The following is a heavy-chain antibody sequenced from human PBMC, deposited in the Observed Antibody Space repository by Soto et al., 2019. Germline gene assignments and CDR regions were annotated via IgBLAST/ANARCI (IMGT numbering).Heavy chain of an antibody. CDR2: INLDGSEK. CDR1: GFTFRPYW. Sequence: EVQLVESGGGLVQPGGSLRLSCAASGFTFRPYWLSWVRQVPGKGLEWVANINLDGSEKNYVDSVKGRFTISRDNARNALYLQMSSLRAEETALYYSARDGSTSGYSYDYHGMDVWGQGTTFTVSS. V-gene: IGHV3-7*05. CDR3: ARDGSTSGYSYDYHGMDV. J-gene: IGHJ6*02. D-gene: IGHD5-18*01.